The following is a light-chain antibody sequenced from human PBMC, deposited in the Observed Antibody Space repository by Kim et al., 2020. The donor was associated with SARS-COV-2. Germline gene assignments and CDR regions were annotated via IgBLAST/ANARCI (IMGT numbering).Light chain of an antibody. CDR1: SLRSYY. J-gene: IGLJ2*01. CDR3: NSRDSSGNHLGVV. Sequence: GRTVRITCQGDSLRSYYASWYQQVPGQAPVLVIYGKNNRPSGIPDRFSGSSSGNTASLTITGAQAEDEADYYCNSRDSSGNHLGVVFGGGTQLTVL. V-gene: IGLV3-19*01. CDR2: GKN.